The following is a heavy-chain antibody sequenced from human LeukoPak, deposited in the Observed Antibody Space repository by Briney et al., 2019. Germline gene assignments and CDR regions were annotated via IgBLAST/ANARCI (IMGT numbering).Heavy chain of an antibody. V-gene: IGHV1-18*01. J-gene: IGHJ6*03. CDR2: ISAYNGNT. Sequence: ASVKVSCKASGYTFTSYGISWVRQAPGQGLEWMGWISAYNGNTNYAQKLQGRVTMTTDTSTSTAYMELRSLRSDDTAVYYCARDHCQERDCNHYYYYMDVWGKGTTVTVSS. CDR3: ARDHCQERDCNHYYYYMDV. D-gene: IGHD2-21*02. CDR1: GYTFTSYG.